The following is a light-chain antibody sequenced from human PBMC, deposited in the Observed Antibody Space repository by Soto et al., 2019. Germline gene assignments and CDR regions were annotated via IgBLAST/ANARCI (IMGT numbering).Light chain of an antibody. J-gene: IGKJ5*01. CDR3: QQRSNWPPVIT. CDR2: DAS. CDR1: QSFSSY. V-gene: IGKV3-11*01. Sequence: EIVLTQSPATLSLSPGERATLSCRASQSFSSYLAWYQQKPGQAPRLLIYDASKRATGIPARFSGRGSGTDCTLTISSLEPKDFAVYYCQQRSNWPPVITFGQGTRLEIK.